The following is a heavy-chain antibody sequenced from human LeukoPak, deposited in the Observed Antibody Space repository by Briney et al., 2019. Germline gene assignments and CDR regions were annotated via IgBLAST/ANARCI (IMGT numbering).Heavy chain of an antibody. D-gene: IGHD4-17*01. J-gene: IGHJ4*02. Sequence: ASVKVSCKASGYTFIGYYMHWVRQAPGQGLEWMGWINPNSGGTNYAQKFQGRVTMTRDTSISTAYMELSRLRSDDTAVYYCATMTTTLHDSAYWGQGTLVTVSS. V-gene: IGHV1-2*02. CDR1: GYTFIGYY. CDR2: INPNSGGT. CDR3: ATMTTTLHDSAY.